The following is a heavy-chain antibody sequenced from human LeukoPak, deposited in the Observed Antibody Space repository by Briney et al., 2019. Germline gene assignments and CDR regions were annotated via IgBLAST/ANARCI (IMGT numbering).Heavy chain of an antibody. CDR3: AKDRGY. D-gene: IGHD5-24*01. CDR1: GXTFSTYG. Sequence: PGGSXRLSCVXSGXTFSTYGMTWVRQAPGKGLEWVSAISGSGENTYYADPVKGRFSISRDNSKDTMYLQMNNLRVEDTALYYCAKDRGYWGQGTQVTVSS. J-gene: IGHJ4*02. CDR2: ISGSGENT. V-gene: IGHV3-23*01.